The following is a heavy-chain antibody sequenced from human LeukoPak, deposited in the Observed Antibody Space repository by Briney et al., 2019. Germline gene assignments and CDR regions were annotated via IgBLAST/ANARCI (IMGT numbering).Heavy chain of an antibody. J-gene: IGHJ5*02. CDR3: ARQEYSYGFYWFDP. CDR2: IYYSGST. D-gene: IGHD5-18*01. Sequence: KPSETLSLTCTVSGGSISSGGYYWSWIRQHPGKGLEWIGYIYYSGSTYYNPSLKSRVTISVDTSKNQFSLKLCSVTVADTAVYYCARQEYSYGFYWFDPWGQGTLVTVSS. CDR1: GGSISSGGYY. V-gene: IGHV4-31*03.